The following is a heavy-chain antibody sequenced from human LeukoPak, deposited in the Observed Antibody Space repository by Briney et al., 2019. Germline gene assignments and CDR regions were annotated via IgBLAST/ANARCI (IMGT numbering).Heavy chain of an antibody. V-gene: IGHV3-53*01. J-gene: IGHJ4*02. CDR2: IYSGGST. CDR1: GFTVSSNY. CDR3: TRGRPGHYFDY. Sequence: PGGSLRLSCAASGFTVSSNYMSWVRQAPGKGLEWVSVIYSGGSTYYADSVKGRFTISRDNSKNTLYLQMNSLRAEDTAVYYCTRGRPGHYFDYWGQGTLVTVSS. D-gene: IGHD1-14*01.